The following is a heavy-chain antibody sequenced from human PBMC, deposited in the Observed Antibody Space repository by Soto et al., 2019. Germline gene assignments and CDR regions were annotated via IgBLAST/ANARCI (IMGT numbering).Heavy chain of an antibody. D-gene: IGHD1-20*01. Sequence: GGSLRLGCAASGFTVNYALMNWVRQAPGRGLEWVGRIRSKAEGGTTDYAAPLKGRFTISRDDSESTLYLQMNSLKTEDTAVYYCVAITRAFSWGQGTLVTVSS. CDR2: IRSKAEGGTT. V-gene: IGHV3-15*01. CDR3: VAITRAFS. CDR1: GFTVNYAL. J-gene: IGHJ5*02.